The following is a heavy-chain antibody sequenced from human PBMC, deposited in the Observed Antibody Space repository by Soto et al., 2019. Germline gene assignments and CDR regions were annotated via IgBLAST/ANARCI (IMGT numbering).Heavy chain of an antibody. J-gene: IGHJ4*02. CDR1: GFTFSSSA. V-gene: IGHV1-58*01. CDR2: IVVGSGDT. Sequence: GASVNVSCKASGFTFSSSAVQWVRQARGQRLEWIGWIVVGSGDTKYTQKFQERVTITRDMSTSTAYMELSSLRSEDTAVYCCAAYSDGWTGFDYWGQGTLVTVSS. CDR3: AAYSDGWTGFDY. D-gene: IGHD6-25*01.